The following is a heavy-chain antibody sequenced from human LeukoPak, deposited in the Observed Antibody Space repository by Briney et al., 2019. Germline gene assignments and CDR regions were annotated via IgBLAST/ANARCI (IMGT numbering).Heavy chain of an antibody. CDR2: INHSGST. J-gene: IGHJ4*02. CDR3: ASRELLGGLDY. CDR1: GGSFSGYY. D-gene: IGHD1-26*01. Sequence: SETLSLTCAVYGGSFSGYYWSWIRQPPGKGLEWIGEINHSGSTNYNPSLKSRVTISVDTSKNQFSLKLSSVTAADTAVYYCASRELLGGLDYWGQGTLVTVSS. V-gene: IGHV4-34*01.